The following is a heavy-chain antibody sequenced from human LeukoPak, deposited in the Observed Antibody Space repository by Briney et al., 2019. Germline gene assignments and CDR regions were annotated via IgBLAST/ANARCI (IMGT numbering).Heavy chain of an antibody. Sequence: GGPLRLSCSASGFTFSSYAMHWVRQAPGRGLEYVSAISGNGGSTYYADSVKGRFTISRDNSKNTLYLQMSSLRDVDTVVYYCVKDSYGSGSYYNPGGYFDYWGQGNLVTVSS. D-gene: IGHD3-10*01. V-gene: IGHV3-64D*06. CDR3: VKDSYGSGSYYNPGGYFDY. CDR2: ISGNGGST. CDR1: GFTFSSYA. J-gene: IGHJ4*02.